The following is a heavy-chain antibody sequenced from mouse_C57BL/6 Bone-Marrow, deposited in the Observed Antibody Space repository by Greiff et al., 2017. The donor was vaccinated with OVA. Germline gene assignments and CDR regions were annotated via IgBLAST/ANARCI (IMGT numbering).Heavy chain of an antibody. CDR1: GYTFTSYW. CDR3: AREGGYYPDYFDY. Sequence: VQLQQPGAELVKPGASVKMSCKASGYTFTSYWITWVKQRPGQGLEWIGDIYPGSGSTNYNEKFKSKATLTVDTSSSTAYMQLSSLTSEDSAVYYCAREGGYYPDYFDYWGQGTTLTVSS. D-gene: IGHD2-3*01. CDR2: IYPGSGST. V-gene: IGHV1-55*01. J-gene: IGHJ2*01.